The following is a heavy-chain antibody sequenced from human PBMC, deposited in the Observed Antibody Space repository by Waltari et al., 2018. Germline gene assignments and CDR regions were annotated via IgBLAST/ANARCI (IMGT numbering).Heavy chain of an antibody. CDR2: LLPIFGTA. CDR3: ERLEVVGATSPCNTDY. CDR1: GGTFSSYA. D-gene: IGHD1-26*01. J-gene: IGHJ4*02. V-gene: IGHV1-69*12. Sequence: QVQLVQAGAEVKKPGSSVKFSCKASGGTFSSYAISWVRRAPGQGREWMGGLLPIFGTANYAQKFQCRVTITADESTSTPYLALSILRSEDTAVYYCERLEVVGATSPCNTDYWGQGTLVTVSS.